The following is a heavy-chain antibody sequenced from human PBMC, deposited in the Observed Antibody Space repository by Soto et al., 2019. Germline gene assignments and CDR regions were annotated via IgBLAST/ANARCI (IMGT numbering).Heavy chain of an antibody. Sequence: QVQLVESGGGVVQPGRSLRLSCAASGFTFSSYGMHWVRQAPGKGLEWVAVIWYDGSNKYYADSVKGRFTISRDNSKNTLYLQMNSPRAEDTAVYYCATPGDDYGGNPLDYWGQGTLVTVSS. CDR2: IWYDGSNK. J-gene: IGHJ4*02. V-gene: IGHV3-33*01. D-gene: IGHD4-17*01. CDR1: GFTFSSYG. CDR3: ATPGDDYGGNPLDY.